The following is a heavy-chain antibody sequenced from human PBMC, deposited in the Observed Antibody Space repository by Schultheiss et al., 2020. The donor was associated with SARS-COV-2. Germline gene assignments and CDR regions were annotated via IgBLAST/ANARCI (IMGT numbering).Heavy chain of an antibody. V-gene: IGHV5-51*01. CDR2: IYPGDSDT. J-gene: IGHJ6*02. CDR1: GYSFSIYW. CDR3: ARQSELLTPLGMDV. D-gene: IGHD3-10*01. Sequence: GESLKISCRGSGYSFSIYWIAWVRQMPGKGLEWMGIIYPGDSDTRYSPSFQGQVTISADKSISTAYLQWSSLKASDTAMYYCARQSELLTPLGMDVWGQGTTVTVSS.